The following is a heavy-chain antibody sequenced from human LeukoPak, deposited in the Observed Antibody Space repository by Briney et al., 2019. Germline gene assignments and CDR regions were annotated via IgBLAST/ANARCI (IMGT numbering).Heavy chain of an antibody. V-gene: IGHV4-34*01. Sequence: PSETLSLTCAVYGGSFSGYYWSWIRQPPGKGLEWIGEINHSGSTNYNPSLKSRVTISVDTSKNQFSLKLSSVTAADTAVYYCARDSSYDRSGYYYYGLDVWGQGTTVTVSS. CDR1: GGSFSGYY. D-gene: IGHD3-10*01. CDR2: INHSGST. J-gene: IGHJ6*02. CDR3: ARDSSYDRSGYYYYGLDV.